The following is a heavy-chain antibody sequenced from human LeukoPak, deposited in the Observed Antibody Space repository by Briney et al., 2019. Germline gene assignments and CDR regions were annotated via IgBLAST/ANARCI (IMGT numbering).Heavy chain of an antibody. V-gene: IGHV5-51*01. D-gene: IGHD1-26*01. CDR1: GYSLTSYW. J-gene: IGHJ6*04. CDR3: ARRSPTVYGMDV. CDR2: IYPGDSDS. Sequence: GEFLKISCSGSGYSLTSYWNGWVRQVPGKGLEGRGIIYPGDSDSRYSPSFQGQVTISADKSISTAYLQWSSLKASDTAMYYCARRSPTVYGMDVWGKGTTVTVSS.